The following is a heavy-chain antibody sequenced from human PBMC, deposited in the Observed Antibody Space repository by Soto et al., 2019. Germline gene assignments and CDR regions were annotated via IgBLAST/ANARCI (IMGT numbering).Heavy chain of an antibody. V-gene: IGHV3-21*01. Sequence: PGGSLRLSCAASGFTFSSYSMNWVRQAPGKGLEWVSSISSSSSYIYYADSVKGRFTISRDNAKNSLYLQMNSLRAEDTAVYYCARDRGVVAATRGFDYWGQGTLVTVSS. CDR2: ISSSSSYI. D-gene: IGHD2-15*01. CDR1: GFTFSSYS. J-gene: IGHJ4*02. CDR3: ARDRGVVAATRGFDY.